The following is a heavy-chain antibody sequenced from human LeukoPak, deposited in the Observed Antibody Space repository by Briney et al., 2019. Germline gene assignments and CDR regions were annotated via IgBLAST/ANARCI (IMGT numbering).Heavy chain of an antibody. CDR2: IYYSGST. V-gene: IGHV4-59*01. CDR3: ARTSGDAFDI. Sequence: SETLSLTCTVSGGSISSYYWSWIRQPPGKGLEWIGYIYYSGSTNYNSSLKSRVTISVDTSKNQFSLKLSSVTAADTAVYYCARTSGDAFDIWGQGTMVTVSS. J-gene: IGHJ3*02. CDR1: GGSISSYY.